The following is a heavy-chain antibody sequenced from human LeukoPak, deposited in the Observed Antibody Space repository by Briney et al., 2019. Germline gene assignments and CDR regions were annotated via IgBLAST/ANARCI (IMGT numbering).Heavy chain of an antibody. CDR1: GFTFCTYG. D-gene: IGHD2-2*02. CDR3: AKTSDQLLYSKFDY. V-gene: IGHV3-30*02. Sequence: GGSLRLSCAASGFTFCTYGMHWLRQAPGKGREGGAYIQYNGDFKDYADSVKGRFTISRDNSKNTLYLQMNSLRAEDTAVYYCAKTSDQLLYSKFDYWGQGTLVTVSS. J-gene: IGHJ4*02. CDR2: IQYNGDFK.